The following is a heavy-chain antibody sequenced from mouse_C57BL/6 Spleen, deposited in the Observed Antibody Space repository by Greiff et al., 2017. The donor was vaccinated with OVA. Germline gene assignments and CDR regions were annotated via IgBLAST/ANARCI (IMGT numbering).Heavy chain of an antibody. V-gene: IGHV5-17*01. CDR3: ARPGDYYGSSYGNYAMDD. D-gene: IGHD1-1*01. J-gene: IGHJ4*01. CDR1: GFTFSDYG. Sequence: EVQLVESGGGLVKPGGSLKLSCAASGFTFSDYGMHWVRQAPEKGLEWVAYISSGSSTIYYADTVKGRFTISRDNAKNTLFLQMTSLRSEDTAMYYCARPGDYYGSSYGNYAMDDWGQGTSVTVSS. CDR2: ISSGSSTI.